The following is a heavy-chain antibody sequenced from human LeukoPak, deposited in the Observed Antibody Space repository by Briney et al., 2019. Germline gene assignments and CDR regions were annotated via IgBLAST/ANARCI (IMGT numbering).Heavy chain of an antibody. Sequence: ASVKVSCKASGYTFTSYGISWVRQAPGQGLEWMGWISAYNGNTNYAQKLQGSVTMTTDTSTSTAYMELRSLRSDDTAVYYCARAGSGSYYVKAPFDYWGQGTLVTVSS. CDR3: ARAGSGSYYVKAPFDY. J-gene: IGHJ4*02. CDR1: GYTFTSYG. V-gene: IGHV1-18*01. D-gene: IGHD3-10*01. CDR2: ISAYNGNT.